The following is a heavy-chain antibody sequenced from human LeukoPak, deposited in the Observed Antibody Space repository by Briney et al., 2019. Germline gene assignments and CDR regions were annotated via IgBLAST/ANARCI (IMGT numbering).Heavy chain of an antibody. Sequence: GESLKISCQGSGYRFTSYWIGWVRQMPGKGLEWMGIIHPPDSDTSYSPSFQGQVTISADKSISTAYLQWNSLKASDTAMYYCARWGGYCSGGNCYPLYYFDSWGQGTLVNVPS. CDR3: ARWGGYCSGGNCYPLYYFDS. V-gene: IGHV5-51*01. CDR1: GYRFTSYW. J-gene: IGHJ4*02. D-gene: IGHD2-15*01. CDR2: IHPPDSDT.